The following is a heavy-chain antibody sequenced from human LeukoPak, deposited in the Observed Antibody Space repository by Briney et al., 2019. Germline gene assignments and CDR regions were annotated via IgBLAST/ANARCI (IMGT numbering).Heavy chain of an antibody. Sequence: PSETLSLTCTVSGYSISSGYYWGWIRQPPGKGLEWIGSIYHSGSTYYNPSLKSRVTISVDTSKNQFSLKLSSVTAADTAVYYCARFTFGGVIAGNWFDPWGQGTLVTVSS. V-gene: IGHV4-38-2*02. CDR3: ARFTFGGVIAGNWFDP. CDR2: IYHSGST. D-gene: IGHD3-16*02. J-gene: IGHJ5*02. CDR1: GYSISSGYY.